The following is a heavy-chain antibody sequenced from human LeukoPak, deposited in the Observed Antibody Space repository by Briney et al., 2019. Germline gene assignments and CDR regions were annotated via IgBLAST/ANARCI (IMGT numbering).Heavy chain of an antibody. CDR2: IYSGGTT. V-gene: IGHV3-66*01. J-gene: IGHJ4*02. CDR3: ARGSTVSYYFDY. D-gene: IGHD4-17*01. CDR1: GFAVSSKY. Sequence: GGSLRLSCAASGFAVSSKYMSWVRQAPGKGLEWVSVIYSGGTTYYADSVKGRFTISRDISKNTLSLRVSSLRAEDSAVYYCARGSTVSYYFDYWGQGTLVTVSS.